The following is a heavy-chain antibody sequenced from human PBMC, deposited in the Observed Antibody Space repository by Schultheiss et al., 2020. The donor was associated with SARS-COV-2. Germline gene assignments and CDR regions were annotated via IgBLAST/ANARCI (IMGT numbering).Heavy chain of an antibody. V-gene: IGHV4-61*02. CDR2: IYTSGST. CDR3: ARVRGYGYCSSTSCPSDY. CDR1: GGSISSSSYY. Sequence: SETLSLTCTVSGGSISSSSYYWGWIRQPAGKGLEWIGRIYTSGSTNYNPSLKSRVTISVDTSKNQFSLKLSSVTAADTAVYYCARVRGYGYCSSTSCPSDYWGQGTLVTVSS. D-gene: IGHD2-2*01. J-gene: IGHJ4*02.